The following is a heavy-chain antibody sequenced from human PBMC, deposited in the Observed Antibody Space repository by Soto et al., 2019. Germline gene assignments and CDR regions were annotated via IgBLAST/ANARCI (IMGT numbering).Heavy chain of an antibody. CDR1: GYTFTTYD. CDR3: TRGVRGFISF. CDR2: MNPNSGDT. J-gene: IGHJ4*02. Sequence: VQLAQSGAEVKKPGASVKVSCKASGYTFTTYDIYWVRQATGQGLEWVGSMNPNSGDTAYAQKFQGRVTMTRNTSICTAYMQLSSLRSEHTAVYSCTRGVRGFISFWGQGTLVTVSS. D-gene: IGHD3-10*01. V-gene: IGHV1-8*01.